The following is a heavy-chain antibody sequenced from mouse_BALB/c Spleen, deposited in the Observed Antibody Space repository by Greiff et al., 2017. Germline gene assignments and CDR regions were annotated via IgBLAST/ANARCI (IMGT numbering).Heavy chain of an antibody. CDR3: AREDYGSSYAFDY. D-gene: IGHD1-1*01. CDR1: GFTFSDYY. CDR2: ISDGGSYT. V-gene: IGHV5-4*02. J-gene: IGHJ2*01. Sequence: EVQVVESGGGLVKPGGSLKLSCAASGFTFSDYYMYWVRQTPEKRLEWVATISDGGSYTYYPDSVKGRFTISRDNAKNNLYLQMSSLKSEDTAMYYCAREDYGSSYAFDYWGQGTTLTVSA.